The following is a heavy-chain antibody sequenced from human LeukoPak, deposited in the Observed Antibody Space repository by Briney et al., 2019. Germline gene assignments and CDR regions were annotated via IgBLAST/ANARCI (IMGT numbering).Heavy chain of an antibody. D-gene: IGHD5-24*01. CDR2: ISAYNGNT. Sequence: EASVTVSCKASGYTFTSYGISWVRQAPGQGLEWMGWISAYNGNTNYAQKLQGRVTITTDTSTSTAYMELRSLRSDDTAVYYCARVSRDGYNLSYWGQGTLVTVSS. V-gene: IGHV1-18*01. J-gene: IGHJ4*02. CDR1: GYTFTSYG. CDR3: ARVSRDGYNLSY.